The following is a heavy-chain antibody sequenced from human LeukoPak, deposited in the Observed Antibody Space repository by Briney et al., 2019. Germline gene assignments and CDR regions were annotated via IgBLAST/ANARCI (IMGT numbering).Heavy chain of an antibody. D-gene: IGHD4-17*01. CDR3: ARAPTTVTKYTLPYYYYGMDV. Sequence: GGSLRLSCAASGFTFSSYGVHWVRQAPGKGLEWVAVIWYDGSNKYYADSVKGRFTVSRDNSKNTLYLQMNSLRAEDTAVYYCARAPTTVTKYTLPYYYYGMDVWGQGTTVTVSS. J-gene: IGHJ6*02. V-gene: IGHV3-33*01. CDR1: GFTFSSYG. CDR2: IWYDGSNK.